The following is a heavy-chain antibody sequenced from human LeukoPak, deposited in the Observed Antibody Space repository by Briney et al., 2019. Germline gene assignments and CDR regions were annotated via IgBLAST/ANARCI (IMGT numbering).Heavy chain of an antibody. J-gene: IGHJ4*02. CDR3: ATIYYYDSSGYPNYYFDY. Sequence: ASVKVSCKASGYTFTGYYMHWVRQAPGQGLEWMGWINPNSGDTNYAQKLQGRVTMTRDTSISTTYMELSRLRSDDTAVYYCATIYYYDSSGYPNYYFDYWGQGTLVTVSS. V-gene: IGHV1-2*02. CDR1: GYTFTGYY. CDR2: INPNSGDT. D-gene: IGHD3-22*01.